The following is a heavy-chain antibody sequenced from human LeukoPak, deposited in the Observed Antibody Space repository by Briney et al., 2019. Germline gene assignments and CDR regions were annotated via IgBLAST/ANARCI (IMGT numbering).Heavy chain of an antibody. D-gene: IGHD5-18*01. CDR3: AREVPQLPGPNWFDP. Sequence: SETLSLTCTVPGGSIRSYYWSWIRQPPGKGLEWIGYMYYRGSTNYNPSPKSRVTISTDTSKNQFYLKLSSGTAADTAVYYCAREVPQLPGPNWFDPGRQGTLDTVSS. J-gene: IGHJ5*02. CDR2: MYYRGST. CDR1: GGSIRSYY. V-gene: IGHV4-59*01.